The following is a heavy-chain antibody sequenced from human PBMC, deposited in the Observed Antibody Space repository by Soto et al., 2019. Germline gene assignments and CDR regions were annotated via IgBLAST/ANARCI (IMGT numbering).Heavy chain of an antibody. CDR2: IYYSGST. D-gene: IGHD6-13*01. CDR3: ASEGAYSSSWYERAESWFDA. V-gene: IGHV4-39*01. CDR1: GGSISSSSYY. Sequence: SETLSLTCTVSGGSISSSSYYWGWLRQPPGKGLEWIGSIYYSGSTYYKPSLKSRVTISLDTSRNQFSLTRSSVTAADTAVYSCASEGAYSSSWYERAESWFDAWGQGTLVTVSS. J-gene: IGHJ5*02.